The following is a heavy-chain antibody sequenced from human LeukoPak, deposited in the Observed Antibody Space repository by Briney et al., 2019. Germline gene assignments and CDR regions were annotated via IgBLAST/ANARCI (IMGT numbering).Heavy chain of an antibody. CDR2: ISYDGSNK. J-gene: IGHJ5*02. V-gene: IGHV3-30*18. D-gene: IGHD2-15*01. CDR3: AKDSPNCSGGSCYIGWFDP. Sequence: PGGSLRLSCAASGFTLSSYGMHWVRQAPDKGLEWVAVISYDGSNKYYADSVKGRFTISRDNSKNTLYLQMNSLRAEDTAVYYCAKDSPNCSGGSCYIGWFDPWGQGTLVTVSS. CDR1: GFTLSSYG.